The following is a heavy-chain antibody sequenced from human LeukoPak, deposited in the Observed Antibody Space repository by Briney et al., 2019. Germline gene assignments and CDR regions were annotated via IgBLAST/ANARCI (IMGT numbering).Heavy chain of an antibody. Sequence: PGGSLRLSCAASGFTVSSNYMSWVRQAPGKGLEWVSVIYNGGSTYYADSVKGRFTISRDNSKNTLYLQMNILRADDTALYYCARDAGYSSNWSGFGYWGQGTLVTVSS. V-gene: IGHV3-53*01. CDR3: ARDAGYSSNWSGFGY. J-gene: IGHJ4*02. CDR1: GFTVSSNY. D-gene: IGHD6-13*01. CDR2: IYNGGST.